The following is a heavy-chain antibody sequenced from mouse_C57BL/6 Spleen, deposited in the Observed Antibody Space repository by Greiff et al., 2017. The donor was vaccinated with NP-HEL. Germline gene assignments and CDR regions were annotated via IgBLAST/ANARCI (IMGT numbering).Heavy chain of an antibody. J-gene: IGHJ2*01. D-gene: IGHD1-1*01. CDR3: ANYYGSSYYFDY. V-gene: IGHV1-82*01. CDR1: GYAFSSSW. CDR2: IYPGDGDT. Sequence: QVTLKESGPELVKPGASVKISCKASGYAFSSSWMNWVKQRPGKGLEWIGRIYPGDGDTNYNGKFKGKATLTADKSSSTAYMQLSSLTSEDSAVYFCANYYGSSYYFDYWGQGTTLTVSS.